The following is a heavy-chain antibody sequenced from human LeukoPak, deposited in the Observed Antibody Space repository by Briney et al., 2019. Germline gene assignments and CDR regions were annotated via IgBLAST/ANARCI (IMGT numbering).Heavy chain of an antibody. D-gene: IGHD6-19*01. Sequence: QPGGSLRLSCAASGFTFSSYWMTWVRQAPGKGLEWVANIKQDGSERNYVDSVKGRFTISRDNDKNSLYLQMNTLRDEDTAVYYCATGAGCGYWGQGTLVTVSS. V-gene: IGHV3-7*03. CDR1: GFTFSSYW. CDR3: ATGAGCGY. J-gene: IGHJ4*02. CDR2: IKQDGSER.